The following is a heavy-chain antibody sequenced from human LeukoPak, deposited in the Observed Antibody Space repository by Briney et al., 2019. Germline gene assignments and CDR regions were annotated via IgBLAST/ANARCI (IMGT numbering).Heavy chain of an antibody. CDR3: GRTRCGRTSCYQYYYVDV. CDR2: IYYSGST. Sequence: SQTLSLTCSVSGGSFNSGGYHWTWIRQHPGKGLEWIGYIYYSGSTYYNPSLKSRVTISVDTSKNQFSLKLSSVTAADTAVYYCGRTRCGRTSCYQYYYVDVWGKGTTVTVSS. V-gene: IGHV4-31*03. D-gene: IGHD2-2*01. CDR1: GGSFNSGGYH. J-gene: IGHJ6*03.